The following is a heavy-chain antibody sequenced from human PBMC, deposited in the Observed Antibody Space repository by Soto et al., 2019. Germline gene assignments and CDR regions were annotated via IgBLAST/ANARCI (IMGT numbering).Heavy chain of an antibody. CDR3: AKDRSSTSRYAFDY. D-gene: IGHD2-2*01. Sequence: EVQLLESGGGLVQPGGSLRLSCAASGFTFRNYAMSWARQAPGKGLEWVSALSGSGGTTHYADSVKGRFTISRDNSKNTLYLQMNSLRVEDTAVYYCAKDRSSTSRYAFDYWGQGSLVTVSS. J-gene: IGHJ4*02. CDR2: LSGSGGTT. V-gene: IGHV3-23*01. CDR1: GFTFRNYA.